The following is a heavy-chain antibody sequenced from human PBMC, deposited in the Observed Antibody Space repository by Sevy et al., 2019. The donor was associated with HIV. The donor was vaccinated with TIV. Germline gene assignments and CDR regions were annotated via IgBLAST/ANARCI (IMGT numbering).Heavy chain of an antibody. CDR2: ISYDGSNK. J-gene: IGHJ6*03. CDR1: GFTFSSYA. D-gene: IGHD3-10*01. CDR3: ARDRYYGSGSLTYYYYMDV. Sequence: GGSLRLSCAASGFTFSSYAMHWVRQAPGKGLEWVAVISYDGSNKYYADSVKGRFTISRDNSKNTWYLQMNSLRAEDTAVYYCARDRYYGSGSLTYYYYMDVWGKGTTVTVSS. V-gene: IGHV3-30-3*01.